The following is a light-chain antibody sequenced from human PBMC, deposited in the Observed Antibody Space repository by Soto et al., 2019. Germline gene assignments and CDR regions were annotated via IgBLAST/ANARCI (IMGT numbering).Light chain of an antibody. CDR1: QSIQSD. Sequence: EILMTQSPSTLSVSPGERAALSCRASQSIQSDLAWYQQKPGQAPRLLIYGASSRATGIPDRFSGSGSGTDFTLTISRLEPEDFAVYYCQQYGSSLPVTLGQGTRLAIK. CDR2: GAS. J-gene: IGKJ5*01. V-gene: IGKV3-20*01. CDR3: QQYGSSLPVT.